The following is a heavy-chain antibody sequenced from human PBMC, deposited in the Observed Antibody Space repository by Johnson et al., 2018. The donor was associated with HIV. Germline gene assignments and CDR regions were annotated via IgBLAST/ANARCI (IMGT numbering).Heavy chain of an antibody. CDR1: GFTFSSYA. J-gene: IGHJ3*02. D-gene: IGHD3-16*01. CDR3: AREDPREFHGYGGDGFDI. CDR2: ISYDGSNQ. Sequence: QVQLVESGGGVVQPGRSLRLSCAASGFTFSSYAMHWDRQAPGKGLEWVAVISYDGSNQYYADSVKGRFTIARDNSKNTLYLQMNSLRAEDTALYYCAREDPREFHGYGGDGFDIWGQGTMVTVAS. V-gene: IGHV3-30-3*01.